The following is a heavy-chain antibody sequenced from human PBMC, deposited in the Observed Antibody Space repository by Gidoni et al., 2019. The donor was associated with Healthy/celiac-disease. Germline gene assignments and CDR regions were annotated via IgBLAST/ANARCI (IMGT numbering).Heavy chain of an antibody. J-gene: IGHJ2*01. Sequence: EVQLVESGGGLVQPGGSLRLSCAASGFPFRSYEMNWVRQAPGKGLEWVSYISSSGSTIYYADSVKGRFTISRDNAKNSLYLQMNSLRAEDTAVYYCARGYSSSWYGRWYFDLWGRGTLVTVSS. CDR1: GFPFRSYE. CDR2: ISSSGSTI. CDR3: ARGYSSSWYGRWYFDL. V-gene: IGHV3-48*03. D-gene: IGHD6-13*01.